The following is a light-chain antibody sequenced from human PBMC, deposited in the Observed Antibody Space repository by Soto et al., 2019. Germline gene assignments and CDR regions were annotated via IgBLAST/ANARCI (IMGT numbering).Light chain of an antibody. CDR2: EDN. Sequence: QSVLTQPASVSGSPGQSITISCTGTSSDVGTYSLVSWYQQHPGRAPKLMIYEDNKRPSGVSNRFSGSKSGNTASLTISGLQAEDEADYYCCSYAGSSTYVFGIGTKVTV. V-gene: IGLV2-23*01. CDR3: CSYAGSSTYV. CDR1: SSDVGTYSL. J-gene: IGLJ1*01.